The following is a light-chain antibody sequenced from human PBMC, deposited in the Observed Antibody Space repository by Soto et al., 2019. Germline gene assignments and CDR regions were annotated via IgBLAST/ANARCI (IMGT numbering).Light chain of an antibody. J-gene: IGKJ5*01. Sequence: FPMTQSPSSLSASVGDRVTITCRTSQSISSYLNWYQQKPGKAPKLLIYAASSLQSGVPSRFSGRGSGTDFTLTINSLQPEDFATYYCQQSYSNRITFGQGTRLEIK. CDR2: AAS. V-gene: IGKV1-39*01. CDR1: QSISSY. CDR3: QQSYSNRIT.